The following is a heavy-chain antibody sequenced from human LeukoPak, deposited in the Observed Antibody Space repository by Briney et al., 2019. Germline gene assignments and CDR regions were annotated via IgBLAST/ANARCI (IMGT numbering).Heavy chain of an antibody. J-gene: IGHJ6*03. CDR1: GFTVSNDY. CDR3: ARGRGLGPYYMDV. CDR2: IYSGGSA. D-gene: IGHD3-16*01. Sequence: GGSLRLSCAASGFTVSNDYMSWVRQAPGKRLEWVSVIYSGGSAYYADSAKGRFTISRDNSKNTLYLQMNSLRAEDTAVYYCARGRGLGPYYMDVWGKGTTVTVSS. V-gene: IGHV3-53*01.